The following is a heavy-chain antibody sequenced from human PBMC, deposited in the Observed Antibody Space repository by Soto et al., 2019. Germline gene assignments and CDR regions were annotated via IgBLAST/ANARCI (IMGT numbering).Heavy chain of an antibody. CDR2: ISSSSSYI. CDR1: GFTFSSYS. D-gene: IGHD5-12*01. Sequence: EVQLVESGGGLVKPGGSLRLSCAASGFTFSSYSMNWVRQAPGKGLEWVSSISSSSSYIYYADSVKGRVTISRDNAKNSLYLELSSRRAEDTAVYYCARGLSKYSGYDFGNWGQGTLVTVSS. CDR3: ARGLSKYSGYDFGN. J-gene: IGHJ4*02. V-gene: IGHV3-21*01.